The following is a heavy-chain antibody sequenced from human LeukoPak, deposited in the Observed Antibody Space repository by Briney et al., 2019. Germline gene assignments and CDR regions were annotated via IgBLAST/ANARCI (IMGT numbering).Heavy chain of an antibody. CDR3: ARGGLDCSSTSCYTFLHYYYYGMDV. D-gene: IGHD2-2*02. Sequence: SETLSLTCTVSGGSISSYYWSWIRQPPGKGLEWIGYIYYSGSTNYNPSLKSRVTIPVDTSKNQFSLKLSSVTAADTAVYYCARGGLDCSSTSCYTFLHYYYYGMDVWGQGTTVTVSS. J-gene: IGHJ6*02. CDR2: IYYSGST. V-gene: IGHV4-59*01. CDR1: GGSISSYY.